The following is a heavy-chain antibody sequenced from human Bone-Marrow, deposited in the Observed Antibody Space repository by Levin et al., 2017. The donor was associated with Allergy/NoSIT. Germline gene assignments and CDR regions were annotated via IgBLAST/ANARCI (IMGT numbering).Heavy chain of an antibody. CDR2: IYYSGST. D-gene: IGHD4-17*01. CDR3: ARHLTTVTHEYYFDY. CDR1: GGSISSSSYY. J-gene: IGHJ4*02. V-gene: IGHV4-39*01. Sequence: SQTLSLTCTVSGGSISSSSYYWGWIRQPPGKGLEWIGSIYYSGSTYYNPSLKSRVTISVDTSKNQFSLKLSSVTAADTAVYYCARHLTTVTHEYYFDYWGQGTLVTVSS.